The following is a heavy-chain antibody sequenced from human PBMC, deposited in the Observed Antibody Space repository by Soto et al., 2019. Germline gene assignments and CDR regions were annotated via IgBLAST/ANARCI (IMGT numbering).Heavy chain of an antibody. CDR1: GYTFTSYD. D-gene: IGHD6-13*01. Sequence: QVQLVQSGAEVKKPGASVKVSCKASGYTFTSYDINWVRQATGQGLEWMGWMNPNSGNTGYAQKFQGRVTMTRNTSISTAYMERSSLRSEDTAVYYCASGIAAAGGDAFDIWGQGTMVTVSS. J-gene: IGHJ3*02. CDR2: MNPNSGNT. CDR3: ASGIAAAGGDAFDI. V-gene: IGHV1-8*01.